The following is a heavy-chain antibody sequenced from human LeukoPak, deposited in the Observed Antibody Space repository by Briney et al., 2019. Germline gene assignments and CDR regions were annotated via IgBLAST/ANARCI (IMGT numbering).Heavy chain of an antibody. V-gene: IGHV3-20*04. Sequence: GGSLRLSCAASGFTFDDYGMSWVRQAPGKGLEWVSGINWNGGSTGYADSVKGRFTVSRDNAKNSLYLQMNSLRAEDTAVYYCARAPGYSSGWEFLDYWGQGTLVTVSS. J-gene: IGHJ4*02. CDR2: INWNGGST. D-gene: IGHD6-19*01. CDR1: GFTFDDYG. CDR3: ARAPGYSSGWEFLDY.